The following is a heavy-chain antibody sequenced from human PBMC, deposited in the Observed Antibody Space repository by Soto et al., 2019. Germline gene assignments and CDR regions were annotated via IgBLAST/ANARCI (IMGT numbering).Heavy chain of an antibody. J-gene: IGHJ4*02. V-gene: IGHV4-61*08. Sequence: SETLSLTCTVSGGSISSGGYYWNWIRQPPGKGLEWIGEINHSGSTNXNPXXXXXXXXXXXTSKNQFSLKLSSVTAADTAVYYCARASRNWNFDYWGQGTLVTVSS. CDR3: ARASRNWNFDY. CDR1: GGSISSGGYY. CDR2: INHSGST. D-gene: IGHD1-1*01.